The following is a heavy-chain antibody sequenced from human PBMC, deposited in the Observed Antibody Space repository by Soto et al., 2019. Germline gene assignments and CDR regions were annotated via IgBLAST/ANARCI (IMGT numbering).Heavy chain of an antibody. J-gene: IGHJ6*02. CDR2: IYSGGTT. Sequence: EVQLVESGGGLVQPGGSLRLSCAGSALTASKNYMSWVRQPPGKGLEWVSVIYSGGTTYYADPVKDRFSISRDNSKSTLYLQMDNLRAGDTAVYYCARGGSGSDWDCYGMDVWGQGTTVTVSS. CDR3: ARGGSGSDWDCYGMDV. V-gene: IGHV3-66*01. CDR1: ALTASKNY. D-gene: IGHD3-10*01.